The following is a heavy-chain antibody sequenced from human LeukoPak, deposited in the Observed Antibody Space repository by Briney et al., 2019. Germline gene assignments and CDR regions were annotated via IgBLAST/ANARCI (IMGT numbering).Heavy chain of an antibody. V-gene: IGHV3-30*01. CDR3: ARDFEGDAFDN. Sequence: GRSLRLSCAASGFTFSSYAMHWVRQAPGKGLEWVAVISYDGSNKYYAASVKGRFTISRDNSKNTLYLQMNSLRAEDTAVYYCARDFEGDAFDNWGQGTMVTVSS. CDR2: ISYDGSNK. J-gene: IGHJ3*02. CDR1: GFTFSSYA.